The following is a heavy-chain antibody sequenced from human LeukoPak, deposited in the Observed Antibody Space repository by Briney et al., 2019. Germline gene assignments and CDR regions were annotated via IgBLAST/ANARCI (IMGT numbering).Heavy chain of an antibody. V-gene: IGHV4-59*01. Sequence: SETLSLTCTVSGGSISSYYWSWIRQPPGKGLEWIGYIYYSGNTCYNSSLESRVTISVDTSKNQFSLRLNSVTAADTAVYYCVRGRAWFDPWGQGTLVTVSS. CDR1: GGSISSYY. D-gene: IGHD3-10*01. CDR2: IYYSGNT. J-gene: IGHJ5*02. CDR3: VRGRAWFDP.